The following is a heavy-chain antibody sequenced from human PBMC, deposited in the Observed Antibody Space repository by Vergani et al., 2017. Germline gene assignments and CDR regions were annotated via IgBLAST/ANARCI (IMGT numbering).Heavy chain of an antibody. Sequence: QVQLLESGPGLLKPSETLSLTCSVSGYSITSGYHWGWIRQPPGRGLEWIGSIYHTGSAYYNPSLKSRVTVSVDTSMNQVSLKLNSVTAADTAVYYCVITVALWFGETKDGGWFDPWGQGTLVTVTS. V-gene: IGHV4-38-2*01. D-gene: IGHD3-10*01. J-gene: IGHJ5*02. CDR2: IYHTGSA. CDR3: VITVALWFGETKDGGWFDP. CDR1: GYSITSGYH.